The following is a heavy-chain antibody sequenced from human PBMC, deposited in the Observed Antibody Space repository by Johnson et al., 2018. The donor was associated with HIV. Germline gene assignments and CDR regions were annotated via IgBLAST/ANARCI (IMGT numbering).Heavy chain of an antibody. Sequence: VQLVESGGGVVQPGGSLRLSCAASGFTFSSYGMHWVRQAPGKGLEWVANINQDGSENYYVDSVKGRFTISRDNSKNTLYLQMNSLRAEDTAVYYCARFDEGWTAFDIWGQGTMVTVSS. CDR3: ARFDEGWTAFDI. D-gene: IGHD2-15*01. J-gene: IGHJ3*02. CDR1: GFTFSSYG. V-gene: IGHV3-7*01. CDR2: INQDGSEN.